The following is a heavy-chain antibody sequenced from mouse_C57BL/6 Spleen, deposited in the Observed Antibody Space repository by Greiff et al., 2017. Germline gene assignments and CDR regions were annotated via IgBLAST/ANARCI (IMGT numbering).Heavy chain of an antibody. CDR1: GYSFTGYY. V-gene: IGHV1-42*01. CDR2: INPSTGGT. CDR3: ARSTAFAY. Sequence: EVQLQQSGPELVKPGASVKISCKASGYSFTGYYMNWVKQSPEKSLEWIGEINPSTGGTTYNQKFKAKATLTVDKSSSTAYMQLKGLTSEDSAVYYCARSTAFAYWGQGTLVTVSA. J-gene: IGHJ3*01.